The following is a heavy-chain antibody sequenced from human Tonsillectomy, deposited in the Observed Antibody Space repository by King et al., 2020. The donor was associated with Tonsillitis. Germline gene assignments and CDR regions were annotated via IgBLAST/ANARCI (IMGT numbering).Heavy chain of an antibody. D-gene: IGHD6-19*01. J-gene: IGHJ6*02. CDR3: AKWAVAATYYYYYGMDV. CDR2: IYSGGSRT. CDR1: GFTFSSYA. V-gene: IGHV3-23*03. Sequence: QLVQSGGGLVQPGGSLRLSCAASGFTFSSYAMSWVRQAPGKGLEWVSVIYSGGSRTYYADSVKGRFTISRDNSENTLFLQMNSLRAEDTAVYYFAKWAVAATYYYYYGMDVWGQGTTVTVSS.